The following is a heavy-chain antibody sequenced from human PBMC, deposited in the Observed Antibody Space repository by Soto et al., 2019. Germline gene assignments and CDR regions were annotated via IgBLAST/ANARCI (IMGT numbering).Heavy chain of an antibody. J-gene: IGHJ1*01. Sequence: QVQLQESGPGLVKPFQTLSLTCTVSDGSISRGAYYWSWIRQHPGKGLEWIGYIYYTGSPFYNPSLTSRVFMSLDMSQNQFSLKLSSVTDADTAVYYCARYGDYGSLYFHHWGQGTQVTVSS. V-gene: IGHV4-31*03. CDR1: DGSISRGAYY. CDR3: ARYGDYGSLYFHH. D-gene: IGHD4-17*01. CDR2: IYYTGSP.